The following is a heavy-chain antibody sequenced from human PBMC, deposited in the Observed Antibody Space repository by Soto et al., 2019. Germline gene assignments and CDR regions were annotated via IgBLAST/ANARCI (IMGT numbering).Heavy chain of an antibody. CDR3: AGTYDPADY. Sequence: ESGGGLVKPGGSLRLSCAASGISFSDYHMNWVRQAPGKGLEWVASITPSGRFINYADSVEGRFFISRDNPKNALILQMNSLRGEDTAVYYCAGTYDPADYWGQGTLVVVSS. CDR2: ITPSGRFI. V-gene: IGHV3-21*01. D-gene: IGHD3-22*01. J-gene: IGHJ4*02. CDR1: GISFSDYH.